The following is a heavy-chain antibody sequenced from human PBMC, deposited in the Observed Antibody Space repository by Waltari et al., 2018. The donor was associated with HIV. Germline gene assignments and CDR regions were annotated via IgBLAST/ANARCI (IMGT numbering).Heavy chain of an antibody. J-gene: IGHJ4*02. CDR1: GSAVSNYQ. Sequence: EVQLVESGGGLVQPGGSLRLSCAASGSAVSNYQLTWVRQAPGKGLKWVSVIFSGGNTYYADSVKGRFTISRDTSKNTVFLQMNRVRVEDTAVYFCARSWGAFHSTDGRFDYWGQGSLVTVSS. D-gene: IGHD2-2*01. CDR2: IFSGGNT. V-gene: IGHV3-66*01. CDR3: ARSWGAFHSTDGRFDY.